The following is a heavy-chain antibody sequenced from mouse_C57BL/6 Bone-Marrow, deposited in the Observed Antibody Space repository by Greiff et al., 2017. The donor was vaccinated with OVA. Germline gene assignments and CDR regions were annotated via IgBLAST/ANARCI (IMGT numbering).Heavy chain of an antibody. CDR3: ETGSGLAY. V-gene: IGHV1-82*01. D-gene: IGHD2-2*01. CDR2: IYPGDGDT. CDR1: GYAFSSSW. Sequence: QVQLQQSGPELVKPGASVKISCKASGYAFSSSWMNWVKQRPGKGLEWIGRIYPGDGDTNYNGKFKGKATLTADKSSSTAYMQLSSLTSEDSAVYFCETGSGLAYWGQGTLVTVSA. J-gene: IGHJ3*01.